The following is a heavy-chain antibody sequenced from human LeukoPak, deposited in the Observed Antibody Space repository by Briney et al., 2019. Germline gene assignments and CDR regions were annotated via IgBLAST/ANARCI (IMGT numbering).Heavy chain of an antibody. CDR1: GFTFSSYW. D-gene: IGHD5-12*01. V-gene: IGHV3-7*01. J-gene: IGHJ4*02. CDR3: EATGGDFDY. CDR2: IKQDGSEK. Sequence: GGSLRLSCAASGFTFSSYWMSWVRQAPGKGLERVANIKQDGSEKYYVDSVKGRFTISRDNAKNSLYLQMNSLRAEDTAVYYCEATGGDFDYWGQGTLVTVSS.